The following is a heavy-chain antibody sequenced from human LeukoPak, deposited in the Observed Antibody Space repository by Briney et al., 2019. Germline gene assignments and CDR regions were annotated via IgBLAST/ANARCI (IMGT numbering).Heavy chain of an antibody. CDR3: AREYGDFEIYYFDY. Sequence: ASVKVSRKASGYTFTSYAMHWVRQAPGQRLEWMGWINAGNGNTKYSQKFQGRVTITRDTSASTAYMELSSLRSEDTAVYYCAREYGDFEIYYFDYWGQGTLVTVSS. CDR1: GYTFTSYA. V-gene: IGHV1-3*01. J-gene: IGHJ4*02. D-gene: IGHD4-17*01. CDR2: INAGNGNT.